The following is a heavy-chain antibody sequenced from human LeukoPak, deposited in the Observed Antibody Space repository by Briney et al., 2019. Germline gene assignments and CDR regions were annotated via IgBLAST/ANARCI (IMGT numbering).Heavy chain of an antibody. V-gene: IGHV3-21*01. CDR3: ARDRGSSWSGDWFDP. CDR1: GFTFSSYS. D-gene: IGHD6-13*01. Sequence: GGSLRPSCAASGFTFSSYSMNWVRQAPGKGLEWVSSISSSSSYIYYADSVKGRFTISRDNAKNSLYLQMNSLRAEDTAVYYCARDRGSSWSGDWFDPWGQGTLVTVSS. CDR2: ISSSSSYI. J-gene: IGHJ5*02.